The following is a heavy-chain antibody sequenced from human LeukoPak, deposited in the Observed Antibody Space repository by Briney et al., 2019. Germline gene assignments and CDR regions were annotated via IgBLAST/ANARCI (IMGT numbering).Heavy chain of an antibody. CDR2: MNPNSGNT. V-gene: IGHV1-8*01. D-gene: IGHD4-11*01. CDR3: ARVKREVRYYYYMDV. J-gene: IGHJ6*03. Sequence: ASVKVSCKASGYTFTTYDINWVRQATGQGLEWMGWMNPNSGNTGYAQKFQGRVTITTDESTSTAYMELSSLRSEDTAVYYCARVKREVRYYYYMDVWGKGTTVTVSS. CDR1: GYTFTTYD.